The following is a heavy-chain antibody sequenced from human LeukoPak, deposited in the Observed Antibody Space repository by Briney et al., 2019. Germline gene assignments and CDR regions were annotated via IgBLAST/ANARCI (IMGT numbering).Heavy chain of an antibody. CDR1: GGSFSGYY. Sequence: SETLSLTCAVYGGSFSGYYWSWIRQPPGKGLEWIGEINHSGSTNYNPSLKSRVTISIDKSKNQFFLNLSSVTAADTAVYYCAGLVGRYSSGLYYYYFDYWGQGTLVTVSS. D-gene: IGHD3-22*01. CDR2: INHSGST. CDR3: AGLVGRYSSGLYYYYFDY. J-gene: IGHJ4*02. V-gene: IGHV4-34*01.